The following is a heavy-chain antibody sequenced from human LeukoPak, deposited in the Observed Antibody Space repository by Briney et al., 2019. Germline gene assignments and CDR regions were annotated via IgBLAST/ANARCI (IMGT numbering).Heavy chain of an antibody. D-gene: IGHD3-10*01. J-gene: IGHJ1*01. CDR2: IYYSGST. Sequence: AGTLSLTCTVSGGSISSGGYYWSWIRQPPGKGLEWIGYIYYSGSTNYNPSLKSRVPISVDTSKNPSSVQLSPVTAADTAVHYCAMWVVRGVILWGQGTLVPVSS. CDR3: AMWVVRGVIL. CDR1: GGSISSGGYY. V-gene: IGHV4-61*08.